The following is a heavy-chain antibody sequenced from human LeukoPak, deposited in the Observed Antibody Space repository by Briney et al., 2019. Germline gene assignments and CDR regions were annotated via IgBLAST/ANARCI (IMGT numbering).Heavy chain of an antibody. CDR3: AEIWARGYFDY. CDR1: GFTFSSYA. Sequence: GGSLRLSCAASGFTFSSYAMSWVRQAPGKGVEWGSGISGSGRSTYYADSVKGRFTISRDTSKSTLYLQMNSLRAEDTAGYYCAEIWARGYFDYWGQGTLVTVSS. J-gene: IGHJ4*02. CDR2: ISGSGRST. V-gene: IGHV3-23*01. D-gene: IGHD5-12*01.